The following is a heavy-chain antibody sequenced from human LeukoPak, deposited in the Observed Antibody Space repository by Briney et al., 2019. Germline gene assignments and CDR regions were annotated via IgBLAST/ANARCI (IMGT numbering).Heavy chain of an antibody. J-gene: IGHJ4*02. CDR3: ARGDFWSGPTDY. V-gene: IGHV3-30-3*01. CDR2: ISYDGSNK. CDR1: GFTFSSYA. D-gene: IGHD3-3*01. Sequence: GGSLRLSCAASGFTFSSYAMPWVRQAPGKGLEWVAVISYDGSNKYYADSVKGRFTISRDNSKNTLYLQMNSLRAEDTAVYYCARGDFWSGPTDYWGQGTLVTVSS.